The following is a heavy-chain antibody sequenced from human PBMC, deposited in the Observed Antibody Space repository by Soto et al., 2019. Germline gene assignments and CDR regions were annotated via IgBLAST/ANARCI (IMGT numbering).Heavy chain of an antibody. J-gene: IGHJ5*02. CDR2: IYYSGST. V-gene: IGHV4-30-4*01. Sequence: SEALSLTCTVSVGSISSGDYYWSWIRQPPGKGLEWIGYIYYSGSTYYNPSLKSRVTISVDTSKNQFSLKLSSVTAADTAVYYCARGLDILTGYSEFDPWGQGTLVTVSS. CDR3: ARGLDILTGYSEFDP. CDR1: VGSISSGDYY. D-gene: IGHD3-9*01.